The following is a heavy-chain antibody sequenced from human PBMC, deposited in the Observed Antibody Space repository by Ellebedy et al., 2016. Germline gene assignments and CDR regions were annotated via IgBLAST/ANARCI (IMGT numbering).Heavy chain of an antibody. CDR2: IYYSGST. J-gene: IGHJ3*02. CDR3: ARESELRLGYCSGGSCYSSAFDI. CDR1: GGSISSYY. V-gene: IGHV4-59*12. Sequence: SETLSLTCTVSGGSISSYYWSWIRQPLGKGLEWIGYIYYSGSTNYNPSLKSRVSITIDTSKSQFSLKLSSVTAADTAVYYCARESELRLGYCSGGSCYSSAFDIWGQGTMVTVSS. D-gene: IGHD2-15*01.